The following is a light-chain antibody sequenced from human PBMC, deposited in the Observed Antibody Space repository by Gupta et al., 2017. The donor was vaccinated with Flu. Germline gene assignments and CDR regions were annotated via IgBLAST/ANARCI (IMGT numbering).Light chain of an antibody. CDR2: EVN. Sequence: QSALTQPASVSGSPGQSITIPSTGTSSDVGGYNYVSWFQQHPAKAPKLMIYEVNNRPSGVSNRFSGSKSDNTASLTISGLQADDEADYYCSSFTSSNTWVFGGGTKLTVL. CDR1: SSDVGGYNY. CDR3: SSFTSSNTWV. J-gene: IGLJ3*02. V-gene: IGLV2-14*01.